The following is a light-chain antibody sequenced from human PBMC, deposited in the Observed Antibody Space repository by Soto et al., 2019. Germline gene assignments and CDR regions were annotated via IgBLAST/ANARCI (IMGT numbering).Light chain of an antibody. CDR2: ANR. CDR1: SSNIGAGYD. CDR3: QSYDSSPSGYV. J-gene: IGLJ1*01. Sequence: QSVLTQPPSVSGAPGQRVTISCTGSSSNIGAGYDVHWYQQLPGTAPKLLIYANRNRPAGVPDRFSASKSGTSASLAITELQAEDEADYYCQSYDSSPSGYVFGTGTKVTVL. V-gene: IGLV1-40*01.